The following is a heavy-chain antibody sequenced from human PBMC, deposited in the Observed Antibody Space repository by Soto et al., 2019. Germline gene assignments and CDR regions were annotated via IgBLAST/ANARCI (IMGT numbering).Heavy chain of an antibody. D-gene: IGHD6-25*01. CDR2: IDPDASYT. J-gene: IGHJ4*02. V-gene: IGHV5-10-1*01. Sequence: GEALKISCEGSGYRFTTHCISWERQMPGKGLEWMGRIDPDASYTYYSPSFQGHVTISADKSTNTAYLQWSSLKASDTAIYYCARQIWKKRTATMLDYWGEXTLVTVSS. CDR1: GYRFTTHC. CDR3: ARQIWKKRTATMLDY.